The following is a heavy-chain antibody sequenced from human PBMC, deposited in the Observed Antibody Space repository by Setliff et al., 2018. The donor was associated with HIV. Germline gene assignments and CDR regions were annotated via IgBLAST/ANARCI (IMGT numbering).Heavy chain of an antibody. D-gene: IGHD3-22*01. CDR3: ARGGVYYYDSSGWSMDY. Sequence: SVKVSCKASGGTFSSYAISWVRQTPGQGLDWMGGIIPVFGTTNYAQKFQGRVTITANESTSTAYMELSSLRSEDTAVYYCARGGVYYYDSSGWSMDYWGQGTLVTVSS. J-gene: IGHJ4*02. CDR1: GGTFSSYA. V-gene: IGHV1-69*13. CDR2: IIPVFGTT.